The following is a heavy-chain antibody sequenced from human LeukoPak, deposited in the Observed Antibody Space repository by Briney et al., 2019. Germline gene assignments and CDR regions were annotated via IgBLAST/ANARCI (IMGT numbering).Heavy chain of an antibody. Sequence: PGGSLRLSCAASGFTFSSYAMSWVRQAPGKGLEWVSAISGSGGSTYYADSVKGRFTISRDNAKNSLYLQMNSLRDEDTAVYYCARENRLYSNMFDYWGQGTLVTVSS. V-gene: IGHV3-23*01. J-gene: IGHJ4*02. CDR1: GFTFSSYA. D-gene: IGHD4-11*01. CDR2: ISGSGGST. CDR3: ARENRLYSNMFDY.